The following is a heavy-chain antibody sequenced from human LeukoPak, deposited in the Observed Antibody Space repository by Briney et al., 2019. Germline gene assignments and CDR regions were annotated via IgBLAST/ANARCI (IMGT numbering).Heavy chain of an antibody. CDR1: GFTLSSYW. V-gene: IGHV3-7*04. D-gene: IGHD2-2*01. CDR3: ARDQYQLRSYYYGMDV. CDR2: INQDGSAK. J-gene: IGHJ6*02. Sequence: GGSLRLSCAASGFTLSSYWMTWVRQAPGKGLEWVANINQDGSAKYYVDSVKGRFTISRDSAENSLYLQMNSLRAEDTAVYYCARDQYQLRSYYYGMDVWGQGTTVTGSS.